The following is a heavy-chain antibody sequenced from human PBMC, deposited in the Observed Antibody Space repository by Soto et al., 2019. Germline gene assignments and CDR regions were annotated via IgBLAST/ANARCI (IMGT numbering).Heavy chain of an antibody. J-gene: IGHJ6*02. D-gene: IGHD2-2*01. Sequence: PGGNLRLCCVDSGLSTSSYKMRNFEMNWVRQAPGKGLEWVSYIDHRGTTIFYADSVKGRFTISRDNVKNSVSLQMNSLRAEDTAVYYCARGHCTSTNCCRPSYGTHVWGPALTVSVFS. CDR2: IDHRGTTI. CDR3: ARGHCTSTNCCRPSYGTHV. CDR1: GLSTSSYKMRNFE. V-gene: IGHV3-48*03.